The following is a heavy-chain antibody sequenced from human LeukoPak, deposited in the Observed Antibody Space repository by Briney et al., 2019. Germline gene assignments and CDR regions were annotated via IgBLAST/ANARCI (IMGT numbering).Heavy chain of an antibody. CDR1: GFAFSSYW. CDR3: AKDTYYYDSSGYYQFDY. V-gene: IGHV3-30*02. CDR2: IRYDGSNK. Sequence: GGSLRLSCAASGFAFSSYWMSWVRQAPGKGLEWVAFIRYDGSNKYYADSVKGRFTISRDNSKNTLYLQMNSLRAEDTAVYYCAKDTYYYDSSGYYQFDYWGQGTLVTVSS. J-gene: IGHJ4*02. D-gene: IGHD3-22*01.